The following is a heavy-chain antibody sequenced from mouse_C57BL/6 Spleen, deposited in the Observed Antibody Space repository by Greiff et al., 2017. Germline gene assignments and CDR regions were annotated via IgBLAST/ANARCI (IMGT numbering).Heavy chain of an antibody. D-gene: IGHD2-4*01. CDR1: GFSLTSYG. CDR3: AKRLYDYDRAYYAMDY. J-gene: IGHJ4*01. Sequence: VMLVESGPGLVAPSQSLSITCTVSGFSLTSYGVDWVRQPPGKGLEWLGVIWGGGSTNYNSALMSRLSISKDNSKSQVFLKMNSLQTDDTAMYYCAKRLYDYDRAYYAMDYWGQGTSVTVSS. CDR2: IWGGGST. V-gene: IGHV2-9*01.